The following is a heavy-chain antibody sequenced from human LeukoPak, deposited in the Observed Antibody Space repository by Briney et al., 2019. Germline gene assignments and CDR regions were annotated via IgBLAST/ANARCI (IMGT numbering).Heavy chain of an antibody. J-gene: IGHJ4*02. CDR3: ARVRAGYYVDY. CDR2: ISTSSSTI. D-gene: IGHD6-13*01. Sequence: HPGGFLRLSCAASGFTFSSISMSWVRQAPGKGLEWVSYISTSSSTIYYADSVKGRFTISRDNAMNSLFLQLSSLRDEDTAVYYCARVRAGYYVDYWGQGTLVTVSP. V-gene: IGHV3-48*02. CDR1: GFTFSSIS.